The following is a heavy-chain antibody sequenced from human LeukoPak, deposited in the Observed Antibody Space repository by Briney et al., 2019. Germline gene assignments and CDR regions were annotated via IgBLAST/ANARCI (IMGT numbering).Heavy chain of an antibody. CDR1: GFTFSSYS. D-gene: IGHD6-13*01. J-gene: IGHJ4*02. Sequence: GGSLRLSCAASGFTFSSYSMNWVRQAPGKGLEWVSYISSSSSTIYYADSVKGRFTISRDNAKNSLCLQMNSLRAEDTAVYYCARDHGYSSSWPDYWGQGTLVTVSS. V-gene: IGHV3-48*01. CDR3: ARDHGYSSSWPDY. CDR2: ISSSSSTI.